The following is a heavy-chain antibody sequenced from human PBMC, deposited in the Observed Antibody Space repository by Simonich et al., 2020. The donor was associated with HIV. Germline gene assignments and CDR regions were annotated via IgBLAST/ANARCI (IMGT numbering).Heavy chain of an antibody. J-gene: IGHJ3*02. D-gene: IGHD3-10*01. CDR3: ARDRGYDAFDI. V-gene: IGHV3-7*01. CDR2: IKEDGSEK. Sequence: EVQLVESGGGLVQPGGSLRLSCAAAGFTFSSSWMTWVRQAPGQWLEWLDNIKEDGSEKYYVDSVKGRFTISRDNAKNSLDLQMNSLRVEDTAVYYCARDRGYDAFDIWGLGTTVTVSS. CDR1: GFTFSSSW.